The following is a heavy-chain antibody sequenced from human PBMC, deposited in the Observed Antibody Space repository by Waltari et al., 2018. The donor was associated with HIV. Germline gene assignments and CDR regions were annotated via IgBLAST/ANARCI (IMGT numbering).Heavy chain of an antibody. Sequence: EVQLVASGGGLVQPGGSLRLSCAASGLPFSSYAMPWVRQAPGKGLEWIAGIGGRGDLTFYTDSVKGRFTISRDNSKNTLYLQMSSVRVEDTAVYYCAKDELSGTYYRYFDLWGRGTLVTVSS. V-gene: IGHV3-23*04. D-gene: IGHD1-26*01. CDR3: AKDELSGTYYRYFDL. J-gene: IGHJ2*01. CDR1: GLPFSSYA. CDR2: IGGRGDLT.